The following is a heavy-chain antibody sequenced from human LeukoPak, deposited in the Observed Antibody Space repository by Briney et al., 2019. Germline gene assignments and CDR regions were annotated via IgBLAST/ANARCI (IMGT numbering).Heavy chain of an antibody. CDR2: ISGSGYST. J-gene: IGHJ3*02. CDR1: GFTFSSYA. D-gene: IGHD6-19*01. V-gene: IGHV3-23*01. CDR3: ARDGIAVPAFDI. Sequence: GGSLRLSCTASGFTFSSYAMNWVRQAPGQGLEWVSAISGSGYSTFYADSMKGRFTISRDNSKNTLYLQMISLRSEDTAVYYCARDGIAVPAFDIWGQGTMVTVSS.